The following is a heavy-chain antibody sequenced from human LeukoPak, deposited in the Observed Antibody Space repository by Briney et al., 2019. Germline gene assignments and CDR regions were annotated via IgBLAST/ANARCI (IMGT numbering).Heavy chain of an antibody. V-gene: IGHV4-30-4*01. CDR3: ASSLYSSGWYTNYYYGMDV. CDR2: IYYSGST. D-gene: IGHD6-19*01. CDR1: GGSISSGDYY. J-gene: IGHJ6*04. Sequence: PSETLSLTCTVSGGSISSGDYYWSWIRQPPGKGLEWIGYIYYSGSTYYNPSLKSRVTISVDKSKNQFPLKLSSVTAADTAVYYCASSLYSSGWYTNYYYGMDVWGKGTTVTVSS.